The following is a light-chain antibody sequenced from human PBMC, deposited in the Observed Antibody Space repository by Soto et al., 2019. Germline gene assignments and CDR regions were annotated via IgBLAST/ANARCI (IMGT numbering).Light chain of an antibody. V-gene: IGLV2-14*01. CDR2: DVS. CDR3: SSYTTSSTV. J-gene: IGLJ2*01. CDR1: STDVGGYKY. Sequence: QSALTQPASVSGSPGQSMTISCTGISTDVGGYKYVSWYQQHPGKAPKLMIYDVSNRPSGVSNRYSGSKSDNTASLTISGLQAEDEADYYCSSYTTSSTVFGGGTKVTVL.